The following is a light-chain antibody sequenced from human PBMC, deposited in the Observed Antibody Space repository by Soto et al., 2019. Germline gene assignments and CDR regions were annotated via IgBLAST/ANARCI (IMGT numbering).Light chain of an antibody. J-gene: IGKJ4*01. CDR3: QQTNSFPLT. CDR1: QDISTY. V-gene: IGKV1-12*01. CDR2: AAS. Sequence: DIQVTQSPSSVSASVGDIVTITCRASQDISTYLAWYQQRPGKAPNLLIYAASTLQSGVPSRFSGSGSGTDFSLTISSLQPEDSATYYCQQTNSFPLTFGGGTKVEIK.